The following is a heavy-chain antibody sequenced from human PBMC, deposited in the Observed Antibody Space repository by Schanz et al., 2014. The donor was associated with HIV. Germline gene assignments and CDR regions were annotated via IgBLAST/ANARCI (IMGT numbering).Heavy chain of an antibody. CDR2: ISNSGSNI. CDR1: EFTFSEYY. CDR3: ARRTWGAFDL. J-gene: IGHJ3*01. Sequence: QVQLAESGGGLVKPGGSLRLSCAASEFTFSEYYMNWIRQAPGRGLEFISSISNSGSNIYYADSVKGRFTISRDNAENSLFLQMDNLRVDDTAVYYCARRTWGAFDLWGQGTTVSVSS. V-gene: IGHV3-11*01. D-gene: IGHD7-27*01.